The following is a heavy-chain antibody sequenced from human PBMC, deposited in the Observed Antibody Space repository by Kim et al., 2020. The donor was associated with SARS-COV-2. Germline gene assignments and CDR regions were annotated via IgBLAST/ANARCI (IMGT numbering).Heavy chain of an antibody. CDR3: AKDSRRIDLGLTGYYYYYGMDV. V-gene: IGHV3-30*18. J-gene: IGHJ6*02. CDR2: ISYDGSNK. Sequence: GGSLRLSCAASGFTFSSYGMHWVRQAPGKGLEWVAVISYDGSNKYYADSVKGRFTISRDNSKNTLYLQMNSLRAEDTAVYYCAKDSRRIDLGLTGYYYYYGMDVWGQGTTVTVSS. D-gene: IGHD3-9*01. CDR1: GFTFSSYG.